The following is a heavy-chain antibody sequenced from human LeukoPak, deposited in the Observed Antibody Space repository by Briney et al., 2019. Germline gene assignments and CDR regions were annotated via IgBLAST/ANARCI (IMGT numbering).Heavy chain of an antibody. Sequence: GGSLRLSCAASGFTFSTYTMNWVRQAPGKGLEWVSYISVGSSTMYYADSVKGRFTVSRDNAKNSVYLQMNSLRAEDTAVYYCHSSGYYYPYAFDIWGQGTMVTVSS. CDR3: HSSGYYYPYAFDI. D-gene: IGHD3-22*01. CDR1: GFTFSTYT. J-gene: IGHJ3*02. V-gene: IGHV3-48*01. CDR2: ISVGSSTM.